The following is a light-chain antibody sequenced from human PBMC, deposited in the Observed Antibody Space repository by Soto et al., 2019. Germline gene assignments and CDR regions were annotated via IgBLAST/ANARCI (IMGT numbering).Light chain of an antibody. Sequence: AIQMTQSPSSLSASVGDRVTITCRASQGIRKDLGWYQQKPGKAPKLLIYAASSLQSGVPSRFSGSGSGTDFTLTISSLQPEEFATYYCLQDYNYPPFGYTFGQGTKLEIK. J-gene: IGKJ2*01. CDR2: AAS. CDR3: LQDYNYPPFGYT. CDR1: QGIRKD. V-gene: IGKV1-6*01.